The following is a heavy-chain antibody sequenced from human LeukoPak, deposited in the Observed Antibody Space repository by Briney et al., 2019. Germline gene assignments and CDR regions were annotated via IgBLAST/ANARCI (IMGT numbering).Heavy chain of an antibody. J-gene: IGHJ5*02. CDR3: AKAGIVATMNADWFDP. D-gene: IGHD5-12*01. Sequence: GASVKVSCKASGYTFTSYDINWVRQATGQGLEWMGWMNPNSGNTGCAQKFRGRVTMTRDTSISTAYMELSSLRSEDTAVYYCAKAGIVATMNADWFDPWGQGTLVTVSS. V-gene: IGHV1-8*01. CDR1: GYTFTSYD. CDR2: MNPNSGNT.